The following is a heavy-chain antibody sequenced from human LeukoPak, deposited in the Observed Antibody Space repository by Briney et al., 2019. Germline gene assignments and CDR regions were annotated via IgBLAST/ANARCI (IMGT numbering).Heavy chain of an antibody. V-gene: IGHV3-7*04. CDR3: AREGILRSFDY. D-gene: IGHD5-12*01. CDR2: IKQDGSEK. CDR1: GFTFSSFW. Sequence: GGSLRLSCAASGFTFSSFWMTWVRRAPGKGLEWVANIKQDGSEKCFLDSVKGRFTISRDNAKNSLYLQMSNLRVEDTALYYCAREGILRSFDYWGQGTLVTVSS. J-gene: IGHJ4*02.